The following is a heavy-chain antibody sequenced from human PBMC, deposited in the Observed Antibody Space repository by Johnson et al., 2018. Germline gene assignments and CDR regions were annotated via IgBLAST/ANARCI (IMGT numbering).Heavy chain of an antibody. Sequence: QVQLVQSGGGVVQPGTSLRLSCGVSGVTLSNCIMHWVRQAPGKGLEWVALISHDEIDKQYGDSAKDRFTISREISKNTVYLQMNSLRDEDTAVYYCAREAYSMGRAGIFAIWGQGKMVTVSS. D-gene: IGHD3-10*01. CDR3: AREAYSMGRAGIFAI. J-gene: IGHJ3*02. CDR1: GVTLSNCI. CDR2: ISHDEIDK. V-gene: IGHV3-30-3*01.